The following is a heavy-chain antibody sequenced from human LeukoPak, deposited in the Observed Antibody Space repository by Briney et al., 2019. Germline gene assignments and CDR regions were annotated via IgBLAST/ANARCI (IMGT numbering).Heavy chain of an antibody. D-gene: IGHD2-2*01. J-gene: IGHJ4*02. CDR1: GFTFTNAW. Sequence: PGGSLRLSCAASGFTFTNAWMSWVRQAPGKGLDWVAVIWYHGSETYYADSVKGRFTISRDNSKDTLYLQMNSLRVEDTAIYYCARRVCTSTSCYPGDSWGQGTLVTVSS. V-gene: IGHV3-33*08. CDR2: IWYHGSET. CDR3: ARRVCTSTSCYPGDS.